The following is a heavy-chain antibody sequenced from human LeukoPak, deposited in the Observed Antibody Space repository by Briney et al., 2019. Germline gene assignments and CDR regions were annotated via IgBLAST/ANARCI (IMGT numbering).Heavy chain of an antibody. CDR3: AGRLWRRDGYNLSAFDI. CDR1: GGSISSSSYY. Sequence: SETLSLTCTVSGGSISSSSYYWGWICQPPGKGLEWIGSIYYSGSTYYNPSLKSRVTISVDTSKNQFSLKLSSVTAADTAVYYCAGRLWRRDGYNLSAFDIWGQGTMVTVSS. CDR2: IYYSGST. V-gene: IGHV4-39*07. J-gene: IGHJ3*02. D-gene: IGHD5-24*01.